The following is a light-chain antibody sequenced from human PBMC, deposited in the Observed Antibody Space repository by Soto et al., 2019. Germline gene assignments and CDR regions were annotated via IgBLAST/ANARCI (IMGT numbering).Light chain of an antibody. CDR2: KAS. V-gene: IGKV1-5*03. CDR1: QSISDW. Sequence: DIQMTQSPSTLSASVGDRVTITCRASQSISDWLAWYQQKPGKAPKLLIYKASSLESGVPSRFSGSGSGTDFTLTISSLQPDDFATYYCQQYKSYPRTFGQGTKVEIK. CDR3: QQYKSYPRT. J-gene: IGKJ1*01.